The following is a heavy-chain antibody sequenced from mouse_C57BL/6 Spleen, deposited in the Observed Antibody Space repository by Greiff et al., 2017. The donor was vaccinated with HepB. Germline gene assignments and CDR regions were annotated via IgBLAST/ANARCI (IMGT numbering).Heavy chain of an antibody. D-gene: IGHD2-3*01. CDR1: GYTFTDYE. Sequence: VQLQQSGAELVRPGASVTLSCKASGYTFTDYEMHWVKQTPVHGLEWIGAIDPETGGTAYNQKFKGKAILTADKSSSTAYMELRSLTSEDSAVYYCTRWENSNLDGYHTFFDYWGQGTTLTVSS. CDR3: TRWENSNLDGYHTFFDY. CDR2: IDPETGGT. J-gene: IGHJ2*01. V-gene: IGHV1-15*01.